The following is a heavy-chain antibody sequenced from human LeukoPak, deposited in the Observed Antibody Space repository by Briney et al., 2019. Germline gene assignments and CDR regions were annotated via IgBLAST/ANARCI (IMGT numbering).Heavy chain of an antibody. CDR3: TTDYGSTNDAFDY. CDR2: IKSKTDGGTT. V-gene: IGHV3-15*01. J-gene: IGHJ4*02. Sequence: GGSLRLSCVASGFTFRSYWMSWVRQAPGKGLEWVGRIKSKTDGGTTDYAAPVKGRFTISRDDSKNTLYLQMNSLKTEDTAVYYCTTDYGSTNDAFDYWGQGTLVTVSS. D-gene: IGHD2-2*01. CDR1: GFTFRSYW.